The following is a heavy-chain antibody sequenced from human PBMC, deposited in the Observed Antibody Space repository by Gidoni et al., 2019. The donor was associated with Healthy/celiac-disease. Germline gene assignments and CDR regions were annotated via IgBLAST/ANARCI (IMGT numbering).Heavy chain of an antibody. CDR3: ARLWTTVATYWYFDL. Sequence: VQLQDSGPGLVNPSQTLSLTCTVSGGSISIGGYYWSWIRQHPGKGLEWIGYIYYSGSTYYNTSLKSRVTISVDTSKNQFSLKLSSVTAADTAVYYCARLWTTVATYWYFDLWGRGTLVTVSS. CDR2: IYYSGST. CDR1: GGSISIGGYY. D-gene: IGHD4-17*01. V-gene: IGHV4-31*03. J-gene: IGHJ2*01.